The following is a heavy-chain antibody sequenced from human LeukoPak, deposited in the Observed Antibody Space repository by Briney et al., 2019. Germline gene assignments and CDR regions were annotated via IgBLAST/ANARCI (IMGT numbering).Heavy chain of an antibody. V-gene: IGHV5-51*01. CDR3: ARTPATAIGFDY. D-gene: IGHD2-21*02. CDR2: IYPGDSDT. CDR1: VYSFTSDC. J-gene: IGHJ4*02. Sequence: GESLKISCKGSVYSFTSDCIGWVRQMPGKGLGWMGIIYPGDSDTRYSPSFQGQVTISAEKSISPAYLQWSSLKASDTSMSYCARTPATAIGFDYWGQGTLVTVSS.